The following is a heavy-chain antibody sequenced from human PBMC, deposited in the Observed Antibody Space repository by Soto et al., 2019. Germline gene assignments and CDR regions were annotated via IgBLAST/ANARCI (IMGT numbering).Heavy chain of an antibody. J-gene: IGHJ4*02. CDR2: ISYDGSNK. Sequence: GGSLRLSCAASGFTFSSYGMDWVRQAPGKGLEWVAVISYDGSNKYYADSVKGRFTISRDNSKNTLYLQMNSLRAEDTAVYYCAKTLTPSLYYFDYWGQGTLVTVSS. D-gene: IGHD2-15*01. V-gene: IGHV3-30*18. CDR1: GFTFSSYG. CDR3: AKTLTPSLYYFDY.